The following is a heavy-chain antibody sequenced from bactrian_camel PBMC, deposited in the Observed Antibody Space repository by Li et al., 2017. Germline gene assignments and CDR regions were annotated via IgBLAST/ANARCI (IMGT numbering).Heavy chain of an antibody. V-gene: IGHV3S53*01. Sequence: QLVESGGGSVQSGGSLGLSCVASGFSYSRACMGWFRQTPGKEREGVAFIGADGHTNYATSAKGRFTISKVNAEKTLYLQMNSLKPEDTAIYYCAAARGRVLSLRVGSFSHWGQGTQVTVS. J-gene: IGHJ4*01. CDR1: GFSYSRAC. D-gene: IGHD5*01. CDR2: IGADGHT. CDR3: AAARGRVLSLRVGSFSH.